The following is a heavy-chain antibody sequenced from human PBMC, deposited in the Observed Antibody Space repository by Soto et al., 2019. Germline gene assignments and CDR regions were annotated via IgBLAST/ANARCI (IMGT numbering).Heavy chain of an antibody. CDR1: GFTFSSYG. CDR3: AKGLLRFLEWLCEFDP. J-gene: IGHJ5*02. D-gene: IGHD3-3*01. V-gene: IGHV3-30*18. CDR2: ISYDGSNK. Sequence: GGSLRLSCAASGFTFSSYGMHWVRQAPGKGLEWVAVISYDGSNKYYADSVKGRFTISRDNSKSTLYLQMSSLRAEDTAVYYCAKGLLRFLEWLCEFDPWGQGTXVTVSS.